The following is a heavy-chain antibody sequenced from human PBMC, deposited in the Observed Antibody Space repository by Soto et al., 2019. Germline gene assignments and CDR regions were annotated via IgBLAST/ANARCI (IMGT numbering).Heavy chain of an antibody. D-gene: IGHD2-21*02. Sequence: SETLSLTCAVSGGSINSGGYSCSWVRQPPGKGLEWIGYIYHSGSTYYNPSLKSRVTTSVDRSKNQFSLNLSSVTAADTAVYYCARAPGGNSGEAAFDIWDQGTMVTVSS. V-gene: IGHV4-30-2*01. CDR2: IYHSGST. CDR3: ARAPGGNSGEAAFDI. J-gene: IGHJ3*02. CDR1: GGSINSGGYS.